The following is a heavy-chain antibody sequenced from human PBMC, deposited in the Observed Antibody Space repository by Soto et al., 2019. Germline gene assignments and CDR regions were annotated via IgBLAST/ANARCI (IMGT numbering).Heavy chain of an antibody. D-gene: IGHD6-25*01. J-gene: IGHJ4*02. CDR2: VYSDGQT. V-gene: IGHV4-4*07. CDR3: AREVRGDFSGIFDY. CDR1: RDSIGGFS. Sequence: PSGTLSLTCTVSRDSIGGFSWSWIRQAAGKGLEWIGRVYSDGQTKYGPSLRSRLSISVDTSKNQVSLRLASVTAADTAVYFCAREVRGDFSGIFDYWGRGTLVTVSS.